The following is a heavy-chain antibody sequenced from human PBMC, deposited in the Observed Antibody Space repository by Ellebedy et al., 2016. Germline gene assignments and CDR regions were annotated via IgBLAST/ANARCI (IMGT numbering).Heavy chain of an antibody. J-gene: IGHJ4*02. CDR3: ANYGGNYVADY. CDR2: ISYDGSNK. Sequence: GGSLRLSCAASGFTFSSYAMHWVRQAPGKGLEWVAVISYDGSNKYYADSVKGRFTISRDNSKNTLYLQMNSLRAEDTAVYYCANYGGNYVADYWGQGTLVTVSS. V-gene: IGHV3-30-3*01. CDR1: GFTFSSYA. D-gene: IGHD4-23*01.